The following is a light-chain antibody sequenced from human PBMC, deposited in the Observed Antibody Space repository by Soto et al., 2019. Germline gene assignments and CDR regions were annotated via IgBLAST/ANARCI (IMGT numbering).Light chain of an antibody. Sequence: QSVLTQPASVSGSPGQSITISCTGTSSDVGGYNYVSWYQQYPGKVPKLIIFDVSNRPSGVSNRFSGSKSGYTASLTISGLQAEDEAEYYCSSYTNNLGVFGTGTNVTV. V-gene: IGLV2-14*01. CDR2: DVS. CDR3: SSYTNNLGV. J-gene: IGLJ1*01. CDR1: SSDVGGYNY.